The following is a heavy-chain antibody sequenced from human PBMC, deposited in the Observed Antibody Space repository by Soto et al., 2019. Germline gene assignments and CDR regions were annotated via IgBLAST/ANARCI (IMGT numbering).Heavy chain of an antibody. Sequence: QVQLVESGGGVVQPGRSLRLSCAASGFTFSSYGMHWVRQAPGKGLEWVAVISYDGSNKYYADSVKGRFTISRDNSKNTLYLQMNSLRAEDTAVYYCAKAELDYYDSSGYPPYYFDYWGQRTLVTVSS. CDR1: GFTFSSYG. CDR3: AKAELDYYDSSGYPPYYFDY. J-gene: IGHJ4*02. D-gene: IGHD3-22*01. CDR2: ISYDGSNK. V-gene: IGHV3-30*18.